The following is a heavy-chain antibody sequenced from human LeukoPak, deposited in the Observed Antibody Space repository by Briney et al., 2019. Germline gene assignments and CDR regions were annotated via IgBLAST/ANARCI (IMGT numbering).Heavy chain of an antibody. CDR1: GGSVSSNNYY. CDR2: VYYSGST. V-gene: IGHV4-39*07. CDR3: ARVDWGKLYFDY. D-gene: IGHD7-27*01. Sequence: SETLSLTCTFYGGSVSSNNYYWGWIRQPPGKGLEWIGSVYYSGSTNYNPSLKSRVTISIDTSKIQFSLKLSSVTAADTAVFYCARVDWGKLYFDYWGQGTLVTVSS. J-gene: IGHJ4*02.